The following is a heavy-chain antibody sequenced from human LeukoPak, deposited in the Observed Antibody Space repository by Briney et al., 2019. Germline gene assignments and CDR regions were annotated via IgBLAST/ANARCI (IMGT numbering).Heavy chain of an antibody. CDR1: GFTFSSYS. CDR2: ISSSSSYI. Sequence: GGSLRLSCAASGFTFSSYSMNWVRQAPGKGLEWFSSISSSSSYIYYADSVKGRFTISRDNAKNSLYLQMNSLRAEDTAVYYCASNYDSSNYYGFDYWGRGTLVTVSS. CDR3: ASNYDSSNYYGFDY. J-gene: IGHJ4*02. V-gene: IGHV3-21*01. D-gene: IGHD3-22*01.